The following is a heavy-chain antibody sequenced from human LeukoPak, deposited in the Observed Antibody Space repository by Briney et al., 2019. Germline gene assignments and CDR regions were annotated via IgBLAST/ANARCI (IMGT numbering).Heavy chain of an antibody. CDR1: GYTFSNYG. D-gene: IGHD5-24*01. CDR2: ISPYNGNT. CDR3: ARGWLQTYWYFYL. V-gene: IGHV1-18*01. Sequence: ASVKVSCKASGYTFSNYGISWVRHAPRQGLEWMGWISPYNGNTDYAQKLQGRVTMTTDTSTTTGYMELRSLRSDATAVYYCARGWLQTYWYFYLWGRGTVVTVSS. J-gene: IGHJ2*01.